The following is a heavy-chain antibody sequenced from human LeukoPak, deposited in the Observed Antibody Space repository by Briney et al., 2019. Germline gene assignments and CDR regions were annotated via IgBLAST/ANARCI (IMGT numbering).Heavy chain of an antibody. V-gene: IGHV3-7*03. D-gene: IGHD3-22*01. CDR2: IKQDGSEK. CDR1: GFTFSSYW. Sequence: GGSLRLSCAASGFTFSSYWMSWVRQAPGKGLEWVANIKQDGSEKYYVDSVKGRFTISRDNAKNSLYLQMNSLRAEDTAVYYCAKDRLLGDSSGYYPGYWGQGTLVTVSS. CDR3: AKDRLLGDSSGYYPGY. J-gene: IGHJ4*02.